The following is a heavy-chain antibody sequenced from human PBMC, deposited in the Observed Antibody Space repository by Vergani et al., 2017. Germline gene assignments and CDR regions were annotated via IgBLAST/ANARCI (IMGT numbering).Heavy chain of an antibody. CDR2: ISYDGSNK. D-gene: IGHD3-9*01. J-gene: IGHJ3*02. CDR1: GFTFSSYA. CDR3: ALNYDILTDHAFDI. Sequence: VQLVESGGGLVQPGRSLRLSCAASGFTFSSYAMHWVRQAPGKGLEWVAVISYDGSNKYYADSVKGRFTISRDNSKNTLYLQMNSLTAEDTAVYYCALNYDILTDHAFDIWGQGTMVTVSS. V-gene: IGHV3-30*04.